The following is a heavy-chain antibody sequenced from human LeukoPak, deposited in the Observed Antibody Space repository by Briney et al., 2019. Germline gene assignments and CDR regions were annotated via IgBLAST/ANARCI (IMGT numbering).Heavy chain of an antibody. CDR1: GGSISNYY. J-gene: IGHJ4*02. V-gene: IGHV4-59*08. D-gene: IGHD6-19*01. Sequence: SETLSLTCTVSGGSISNYYWSWIRQPPGKGLEWIGYMYYSGSTNYNPSLKSRVTISVDTSKKQFSLKLSAVPAADTAVYYCARRRYSSGQIDYWGQGTLVTVSS. CDR3: ARRRYSSGQIDY. CDR2: MYYSGST.